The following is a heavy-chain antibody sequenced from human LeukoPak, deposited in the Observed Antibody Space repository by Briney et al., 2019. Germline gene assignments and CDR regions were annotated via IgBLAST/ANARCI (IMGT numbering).Heavy chain of an antibody. CDR1: GGTFSGYA. J-gene: IGHJ4*02. Sequence: GASVKVSCKASGGTFSGYAISWVRQAPGQGLEWMGRIIPIFGTANYAQKFQGRVTITTDESTSTAYMELSSLRSEDTAVYYCARVGFSYYDSSGYQYYFDYWGQGTLVTVSS. D-gene: IGHD3-22*01. CDR3: ARVGFSYYDSSGYQYYFDY. CDR2: IIPIFGTA. V-gene: IGHV1-69*05.